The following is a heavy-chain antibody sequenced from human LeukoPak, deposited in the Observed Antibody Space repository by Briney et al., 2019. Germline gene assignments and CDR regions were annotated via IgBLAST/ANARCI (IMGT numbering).Heavy chain of an antibody. CDR3: ARDLLDGEWLTYYYYGMDV. CDR1: GYTFTSYS. Sequence: GASLKVSCKASGYTFTSYSISWVRQAPGQGLEWMGWISAYNGNTNYAQKLQGRVTMTTDTSTSTAYMELRSLRSDDTAVYYCARDLLDGEWLTYYYYGMDVWGQGTTVTVSS. J-gene: IGHJ6*02. V-gene: IGHV1-18*01. D-gene: IGHD3-10*01. CDR2: ISAYNGNT.